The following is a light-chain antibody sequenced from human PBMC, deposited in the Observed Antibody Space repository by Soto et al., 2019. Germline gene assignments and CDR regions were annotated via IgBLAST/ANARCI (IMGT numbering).Light chain of an antibody. Sequence: QSALTQPPSASGSPGQSVTISCTGTSSDVGGYNSVSWCQQYPGKAPKLMIYEVSKRPSGVPDRFSGSKSGNTASLTVSGLQADDEAAYYCSSYSVSNKGVVFGGGTKLTVL. CDR1: SSDVGGYNS. J-gene: IGLJ2*01. V-gene: IGLV2-8*01. CDR2: EVS. CDR3: SSYSVSNKGVV.